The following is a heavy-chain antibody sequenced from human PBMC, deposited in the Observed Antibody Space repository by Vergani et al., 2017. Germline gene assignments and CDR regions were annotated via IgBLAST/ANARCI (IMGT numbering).Heavy chain of an antibody. D-gene: IGHD6-13*01. CDR3: ATGIAAAGYYYGMDV. J-gene: IGHJ6*02. CDR2: IYTSGST. Sequence: QVQLQESGPGLVKPSETLSLTCTVSGGSISSYYWSWIRQPAGKGLEWIGRIYTSGSTNYNPSLKSRVTMSVATSKNQFSLKLRSVTAADTAVYYCATGIAAAGYYYGMDVGGQGTTVTVSS. V-gene: IGHV4-4*07. CDR1: GGSISSYY.